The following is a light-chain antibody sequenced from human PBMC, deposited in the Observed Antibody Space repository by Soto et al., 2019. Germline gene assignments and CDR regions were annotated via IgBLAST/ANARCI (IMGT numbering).Light chain of an antibody. V-gene: IGKV3-15*01. CDR2: GAS. CDR3: QQYDNWPPVT. CDR1: QSVSSN. Sequence: EIVMTQSPATLSVSPGERATLSCRASQSVSSNLAWYQQKPGQAPKLLIYGASTRATGIPARFSGSGSGTEFTLTISSLQSEDFAVYYCQQYDNWPPVTFGQGTRLEIK. J-gene: IGKJ5*01.